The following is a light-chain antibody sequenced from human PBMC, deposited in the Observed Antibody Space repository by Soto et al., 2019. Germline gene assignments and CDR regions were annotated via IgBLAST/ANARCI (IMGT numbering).Light chain of an antibody. CDR3: CSYAGNSNYV. CDR2: EVT. J-gene: IGLJ1*01. CDR1: SSDVGGYNY. Sequence: QSVLTQPPSASRSPGQSVTISCTGTSSDVGGYNYVSWYQQHPGEAPKLIIYEVTKRPSGVPDRFSGSKSGNTASLTVSGLQAEDEADYHCCSYAGNSNYVFGTGTKVTVL. V-gene: IGLV2-8*01.